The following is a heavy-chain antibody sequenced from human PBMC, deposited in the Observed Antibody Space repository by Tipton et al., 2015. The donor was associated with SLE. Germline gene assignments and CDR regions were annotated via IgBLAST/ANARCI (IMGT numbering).Heavy chain of an antibody. V-gene: IGHV3-74*03. D-gene: IGHD1-26*01. J-gene: IGHJ4*02. CDR1: GFTFRNYW. CDR3: GREIPAGATALDY. CDR2: INSDGSGT. Sequence: SLRLSCAASGFTFRNYWLHWVRQAPGKGLVWVSRINSDGSGTTYADFVKGRFTISRDNAKNTLFLQMNNLRADDTALYYCGREIPAGATALDYWGQGTLVTVSS.